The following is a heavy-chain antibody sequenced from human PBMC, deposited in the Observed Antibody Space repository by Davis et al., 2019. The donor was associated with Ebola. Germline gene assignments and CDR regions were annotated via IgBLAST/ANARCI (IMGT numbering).Heavy chain of an antibody. CDR2: IIPILGIA. Sequence: AASVKVSCKASGGTFSSYAISWVRQAPGQGLEWMGRIIPILGIANYAQKFQGRATITADKSTSTAYMELSSLRSEDTAVYYCAREPSWYSSSWSDYYYYYGMDVWGQGTTVTVSS. CDR3: AREPSWYSSSWSDYYYYYGMDV. V-gene: IGHV1-69*04. D-gene: IGHD6-13*01. CDR1: GGTFSSYA. J-gene: IGHJ6*02.